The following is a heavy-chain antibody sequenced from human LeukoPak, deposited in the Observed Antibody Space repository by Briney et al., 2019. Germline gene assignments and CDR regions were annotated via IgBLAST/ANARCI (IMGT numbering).Heavy chain of an antibody. CDR1: GGSFSGYY. Sequence: SETLSLTCAVYGGSFSGYYWSWIRQPPGKGLEWLGEINHSGSTNYNPSLKSRVTISVDTSKNQFSLKLSSVTAADTAVYYCARGHRYSYGYFSHRKYYYYYMDVWGKGTTVTVSS. CDR2: INHSGST. J-gene: IGHJ6*03. D-gene: IGHD5-18*01. CDR3: ARGHRYSYGYFSHRKYYYYYMDV. V-gene: IGHV4-34*01.